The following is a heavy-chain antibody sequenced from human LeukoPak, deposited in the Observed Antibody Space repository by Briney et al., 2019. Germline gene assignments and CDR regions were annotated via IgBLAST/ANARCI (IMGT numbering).Heavy chain of an antibody. D-gene: IGHD6-6*01. Sequence: GASVKVSCKASGGTFSGYAISWVRQAPGQGLEWMGGIIPIFGTANYAQKFQGRVTITADESTSTAYMELSSLRSEDTAVYYCARGYPRALAARPPYYFDYWGQGTLVTVSS. CDR1: GGTFSGYA. V-gene: IGHV1-69*13. CDR2: IIPIFGTA. CDR3: ARGYPRALAARPPYYFDY. J-gene: IGHJ4*02.